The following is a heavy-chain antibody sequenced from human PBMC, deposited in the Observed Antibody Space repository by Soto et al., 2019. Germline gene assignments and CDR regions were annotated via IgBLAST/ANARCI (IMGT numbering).Heavy chain of an antibody. V-gene: IGHV1-3*01. CDR3: ARLRGYSGYVHFDY. J-gene: IGHJ4*02. CDR2: INAGNGNT. CDR1: GYTFTSYA. D-gene: IGHD5-12*01. Sequence: ASVKVSCKASGYTFTSYAMHWVRQAPGQRLEWMGWINAGNGNTKYSQKFQGRVTITRDTSASTAYMELSSLRSEDTAVYYCARLRGYSGYVHFDYWGQGTLVTVSS.